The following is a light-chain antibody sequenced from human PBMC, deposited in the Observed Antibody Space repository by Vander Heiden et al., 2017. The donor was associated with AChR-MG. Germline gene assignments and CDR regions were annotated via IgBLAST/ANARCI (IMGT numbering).Light chain of an antibody. J-gene: IGLJ2*01. CDR3: QVWDSSSAQVV. CDR2: DDS. V-gene: IGLV3-21*02. Sequence: SYVLTQPPSVSVAPGQTASITCEGANIITKNVHWYQQKSGLAPVLVGNDDSDRPSEIPERFSGSNFGNPATLTISRVEAGDEADYDCQVWDSSSAQVVFGGGTRL. CDR1: NIITKN.